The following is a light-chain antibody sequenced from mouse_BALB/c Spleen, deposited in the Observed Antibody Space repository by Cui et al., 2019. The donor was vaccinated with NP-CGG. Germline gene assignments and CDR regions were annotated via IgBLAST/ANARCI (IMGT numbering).Light chain of an antibody. V-gene: IGLV1*01. CDR1: TGAVTTSNY. CDR2: GTN. Sequence: AVVTQESALTTSPGETVTLTCRSSTGAVTTSNYANGVQEKPDHLFTVLIGGTNNRAPGVPARFSGSLIGDKAALTITGAQTEDEAIYFCALWYSNHWVFGGGTKLTVL. J-gene: IGLJ1*01. CDR3: ALWYSNHWV.